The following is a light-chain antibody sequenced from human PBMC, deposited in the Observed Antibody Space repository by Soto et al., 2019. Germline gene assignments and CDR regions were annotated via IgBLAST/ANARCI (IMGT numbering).Light chain of an antibody. J-gene: IGLJ2*01. CDR1: GSDIGAYNY. CDR2: DVI. V-gene: IGLV2-8*01. Sequence: QSALTQPPSASGSPGQSVTISCTGTGSDIGAYNYVSWYQQYPGKAPKVMIYDVIKRPSGVPDRFSGSKSGNTASLTVSGLRADDEAVYYGSSFVGGDSFDVIFGGGTKVTVL. CDR3: SSFVGGDSFDVI.